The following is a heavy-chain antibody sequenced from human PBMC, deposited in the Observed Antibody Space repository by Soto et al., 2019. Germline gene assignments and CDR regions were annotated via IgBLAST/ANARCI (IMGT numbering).Heavy chain of an antibody. D-gene: IGHD1-26*01. V-gene: IGHV4-59*08. Sequence: SETLSLTCTVSGGSISHYYWSWIRQPQGKGLEWMGYIYYSGTTTNYNPSLKSRVTLSVDTSKNQFSLKLSSVTAADTAVYYCARLGGRYAVPLLDYWGQGTLVTVSS. CDR2: IYYSGTTT. CDR3: ARLGGRYAVPLLDY. J-gene: IGHJ4*02. CDR1: GGSISHYY.